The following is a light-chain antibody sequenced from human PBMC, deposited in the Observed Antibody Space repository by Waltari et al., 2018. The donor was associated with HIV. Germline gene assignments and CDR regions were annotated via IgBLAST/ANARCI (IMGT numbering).Light chain of an antibody. V-gene: IGKV3-11*01. Sequence: VLTRSPATLSLSPGERATLSCRASQTVGSFLAWYQQRPGQAPRLLIYDASNRATDIPGRFSGSGSGTDFTLTISSLEPEDFAVYYCQQRTNWLWTFGQGTMVEIK. CDR2: DAS. CDR1: QTVGSF. J-gene: IGKJ1*01. CDR3: QQRTNWLWT.